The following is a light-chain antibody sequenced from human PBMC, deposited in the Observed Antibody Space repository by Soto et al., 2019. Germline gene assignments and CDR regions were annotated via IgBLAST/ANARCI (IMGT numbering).Light chain of an antibody. CDR2: GAS. Sequence: EIVLTPSPGTLSFSPLERAALSFSASQSVSSNSLAWYQPKRGQAPRLLIHGASSRATGIPDRFSGSGSGTDFTLTISRLEPEDFAVYYCQQYGSSPRKFGQGTKVDNK. V-gene: IGKV3-20*01. J-gene: IGKJ1*01. CDR1: QSVSSNS. CDR3: QQYGSSPRK.